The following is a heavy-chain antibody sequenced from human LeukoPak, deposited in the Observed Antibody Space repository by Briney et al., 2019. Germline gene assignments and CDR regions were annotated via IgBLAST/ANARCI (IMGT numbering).Heavy chain of an antibody. CDR2: TYYRSKWYN. D-gene: IGHD6-13*01. V-gene: IGHV6-1*01. CDR1: GDSLSSNSAT. J-gene: IGHJ4*02. Sequence: SQTLSLTCALSGDSLSSNSATWPWLRQSPSRGLEWLGRTYYRSKWYNDYAVSVKSRVIINPDTSKNQFSLQLNSVTPEDTAVYYCARGSSSSSWYFDYWGQGTPVTVSS. CDR3: ARGSSSSSWYFDY.